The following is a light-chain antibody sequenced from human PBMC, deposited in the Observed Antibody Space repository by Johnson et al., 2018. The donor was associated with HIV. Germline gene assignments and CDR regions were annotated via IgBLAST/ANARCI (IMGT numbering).Light chain of an antibody. V-gene: IGLV1-51*01. CDR3: GTWDTSLSPGGV. CDR1: SSNFGNNY. J-gene: IGLJ1*01. Sequence: QSVLTQPPSVSAAPGQKVTISCSTISSNFGNNYVSWYQQLPGTAPKVLIYDNHKRPSGIPDRVSGSKSGTSATLGITGLQPGDEADYYCGTWDTSLSPGGVFGSGTKVTVL. CDR2: DNH.